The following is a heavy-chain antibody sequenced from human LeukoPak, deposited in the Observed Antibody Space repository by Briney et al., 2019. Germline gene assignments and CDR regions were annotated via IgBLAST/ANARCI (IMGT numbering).Heavy chain of an antibody. D-gene: IGHD3-3*01. CDR1: GFTFSSYA. CDR2: IPYDGSNK. J-gene: IGHJ4*02. Sequence: GGSLRLSCAASGFTFSSYAMHWVRQAPGKGLEWVAVIPYDGSNKYYADSVKGRFTISRDNSENTLYLQTNSLRAEDTAVYYCARGRDFWSGYSYYWGQGTLVTVSS. CDR3: ARGRDFWSGYSYY. V-gene: IGHV3-30-3*01.